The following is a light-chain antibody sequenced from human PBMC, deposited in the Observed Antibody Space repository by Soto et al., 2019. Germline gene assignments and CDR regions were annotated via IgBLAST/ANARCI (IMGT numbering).Light chain of an antibody. V-gene: IGKV3-20*01. CDR3: QQYSSSPPIP. CDR1: QSVNSNY. Sequence: ENGLSLSPGTVSLSQGERATLPCRASQSVNSNYLAWYQQKPGQAPRLLMYDASSRATGIPDRFSGSGSGTDFTLTISRLEPEDFAVYYCQQYSSSPPIPFGQGTRLAIK. CDR2: DAS. J-gene: IGKJ5*01.